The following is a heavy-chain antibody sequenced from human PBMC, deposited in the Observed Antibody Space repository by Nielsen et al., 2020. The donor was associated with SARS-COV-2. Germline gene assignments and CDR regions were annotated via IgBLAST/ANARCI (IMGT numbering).Heavy chain of an antibody. CDR1: GYSFTSYW. CDR2: IYPGDSDT. V-gene: IGHV5-51*01. J-gene: IGHJ3*02. CDR3: ARQGCGGDCYTDAFDI. Sequence: GESLKISCKGSGYSFTSYWLGWVRQMPGKGLEWMGIIYPGDSDTRYSPSFQGQVTISADKSISTAYLQWSSLKASDTAMYYCARQGCGGDCYTDAFDIWGQGTMVTVSS. D-gene: IGHD2-21*02.